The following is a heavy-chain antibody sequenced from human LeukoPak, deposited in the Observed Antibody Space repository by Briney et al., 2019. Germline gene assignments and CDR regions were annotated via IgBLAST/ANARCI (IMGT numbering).Heavy chain of an antibody. CDR1: GGSISSSY. CDR2: IYGSGST. CDR3: VRGYYDSGGYYTEFAN. Sequence: SETLSLTCTVSGGSISSSYWSWLRQPAGKGLEWIGRIYGSGSTDYNPSLRSRITMSGDASRNKFSLKVTSVTAADTAVYFCVRGYYDSGGYYTEFANWGQGTLVTVSS. D-gene: IGHD3-22*01. V-gene: IGHV4-4*07. J-gene: IGHJ4*02.